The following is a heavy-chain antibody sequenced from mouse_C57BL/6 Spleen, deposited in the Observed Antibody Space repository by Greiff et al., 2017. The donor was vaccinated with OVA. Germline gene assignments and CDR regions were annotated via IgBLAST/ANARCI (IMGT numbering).Heavy chain of an antibody. CDR3: ARDYYGSKGLAMDY. CDR2: ISDGGSYT. J-gene: IGHJ4*01. V-gene: IGHV5-4*01. Sequence: EVMLVESGGGLVKPGGSLKLSCAASGFTFSSYAMSWVRQTPEKRLEWVATISDGGSYTYYPDNVKGRFTISRDNAKNNLYLQMSHLKSEDTAMYYCARDYYGSKGLAMDYWGQGTSVTVSS. CDR1: GFTFSSYA. D-gene: IGHD1-1*01.